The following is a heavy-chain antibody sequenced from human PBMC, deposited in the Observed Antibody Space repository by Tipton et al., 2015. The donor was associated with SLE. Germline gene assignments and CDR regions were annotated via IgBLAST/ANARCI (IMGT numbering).Heavy chain of an antibody. Sequence: TLSLTCTVSGGSISSGGYYWSWIRQHPGKGLEWIGYIYYGGSTYYNPSLKSRVTISIDTSKNQFSLKLSSVTAADTAVYYCARKRLPDLDFDLWGRGTLVPVSS. CDR3: ARKRLPDLDFDL. D-gene: IGHD3-16*01. J-gene: IGHJ2*01. CDR2: IYYGGST. CDR1: GGSISSGGYY. V-gene: IGHV4-31*03.